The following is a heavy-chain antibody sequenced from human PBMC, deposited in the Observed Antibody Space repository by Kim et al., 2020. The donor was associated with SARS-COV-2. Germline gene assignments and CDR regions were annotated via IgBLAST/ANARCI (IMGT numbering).Heavy chain of an antibody. J-gene: IGHJ4*02. Sequence: YYNPSLKSRVTISVDRSKNQFSLKLSSVTAADTAVYYCASQFDPSGPFDYWGQGTLVTVSS. V-gene: IGHV4-30-2*01. CDR3: ASQFDPSGPFDY. D-gene: IGHD3-3*01.